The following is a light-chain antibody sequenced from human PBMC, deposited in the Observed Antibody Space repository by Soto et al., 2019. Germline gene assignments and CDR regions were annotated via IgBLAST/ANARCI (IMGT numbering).Light chain of an antibody. CDR3: HQNNFYLWT. J-gene: IGKJ1*01. Sequence: DIQMTQSPSTLSASIGDRVTITCRASQSVSSWLAWYQQKPGKAPKLLIYKASTLESGVPSRFSGSGSGTEFTLTISSLQPDDFATYYCHQNNFYLWTFGQGTKVEIK. V-gene: IGKV1-5*03. CDR2: KAS. CDR1: QSVSSW.